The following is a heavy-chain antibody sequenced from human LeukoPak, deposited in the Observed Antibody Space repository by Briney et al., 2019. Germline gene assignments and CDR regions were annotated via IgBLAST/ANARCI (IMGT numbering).Heavy chain of an antibody. CDR3: AKDPTTITMIVYFDY. Sequence: GGSLRLSCAASGFTFSSYSMNWVRQAPGKGLEWVSAISGSGGSTYYADSVKGRFTISRDNSKNTLYLQMNSLRAEDTAVYYCAKDPTTITMIVYFDYWGQGTLVTVSS. CDR2: ISGSGGST. CDR1: GFTFSSYS. D-gene: IGHD3-22*01. V-gene: IGHV3-23*01. J-gene: IGHJ4*02.